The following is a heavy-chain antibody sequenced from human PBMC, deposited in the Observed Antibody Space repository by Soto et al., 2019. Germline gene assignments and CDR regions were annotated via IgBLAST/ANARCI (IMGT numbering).Heavy chain of an antibody. Sequence: QVQLVESGGGVVQPERSLRLSCAASGFTFSRQAMHWVRQAPGRGLEWVAVIWYHGIDKYYSDSVKGRFTISRDNSKNTVYLQMNRLRGEDTSVYYCATGFLGLCTGGNCPLDSWGQGNLVTVSS. CDR1: GFTFSRQA. V-gene: IGHV3-33*01. D-gene: IGHD2-15*01. J-gene: IGHJ4*02. CDR2: IWYHGIDK. CDR3: ATGFLGLCTGGNCPLDS.